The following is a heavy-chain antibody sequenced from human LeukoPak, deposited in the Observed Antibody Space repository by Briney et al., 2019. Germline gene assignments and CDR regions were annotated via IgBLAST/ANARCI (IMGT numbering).Heavy chain of an antibody. D-gene: IGHD3-16*01. CDR3: ARDLYGDYFDY. Sequence: GASVKVSCKASGYTFSRYGMHWVRQAPGQRLEWMGWINAGNENTKYSQKFQGRVSITRDTSASTAYMELSSLTSEDTAVYYCARDLYGDYFDYRGQGTLVTVSS. J-gene: IGHJ4*02. CDR1: GYTFSRYG. V-gene: IGHV1-3*01. CDR2: INAGNENT.